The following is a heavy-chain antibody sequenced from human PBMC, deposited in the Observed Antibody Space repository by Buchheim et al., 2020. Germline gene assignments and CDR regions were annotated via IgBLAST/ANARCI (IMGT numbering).Heavy chain of an antibody. CDR3: ARGANWGPYYYFDH. D-gene: IGHD7-27*01. V-gene: IGHV1-8*01. J-gene: IGHJ4*02. Sequence: QVQLEQSGAEVKKPGASVKVSCKTSGYTFTSYEISWVRQAAGQGLEWMGWMNPNSGDTGFVKKFQGRVTMTRDTSLTTADMELSRLTSEDTAVYFCARGANWGPYYYFDHWGQGTL. CDR2: MNPNSGDT. CDR1: GYTFTSYE.